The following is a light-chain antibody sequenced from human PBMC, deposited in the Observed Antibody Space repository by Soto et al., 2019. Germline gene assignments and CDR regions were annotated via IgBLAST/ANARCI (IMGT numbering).Light chain of an antibody. CDR3: QQYEEFPLT. Sequence: DIEMTQSPSSLSASVGDRVTITCQASQDISNYLNWYQQKTGRAPKLLIYDASSLESGVSSRFSGSGSGTHITFTISSLQPDDIATYYCQQYEEFPLTFGQGTRLDIK. J-gene: IGKJ5*01. CDR2: DAS. V-gene: IGKV1-33*01. CDR1: QDISNY.